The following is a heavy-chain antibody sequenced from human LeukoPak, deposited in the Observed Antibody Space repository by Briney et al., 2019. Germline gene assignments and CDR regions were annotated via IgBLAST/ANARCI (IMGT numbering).Heavy chain of an antibody. CDR1: GGSFSGYY. V-gene: IGHV4-34*01. Sequence: AETLSLTCAVYGGSFSGYYWSWIRQPPGKGLEWVGEINHSGSTNYNPSLKSRVTISVDTSKKQFCLKLSSVTAADTAVYYCARGSIVYRSNYWGEGSLVTVSS. CDR2: INHSGST. J-gene: IGHJ4*02. D-gene: IGHD3-22*01. CDR3: ARGSIVYRSNY.